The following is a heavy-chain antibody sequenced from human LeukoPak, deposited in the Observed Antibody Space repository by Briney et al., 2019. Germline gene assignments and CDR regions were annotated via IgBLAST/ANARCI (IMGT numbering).Heavy chain of an antibody. CDR1: GGSFSGYY. CDR3: ARGRIVVVPAARPGAFDI. CDR2: INHSGST. Sequence: PSETLSLTCAVYGGSFSGYYWSWIRQPPGKGLEWIGEINHSGSTNYNPSLKSRVTISVDTSKNQFSLKPSSVTAADTAVYYCARGRIVVVPAARPGAFDIWGQGTMVTVSS. J-gene: IGHJ3*02. V-gene: IGHV4-34*01. D-gene: IGHD2-2*01.